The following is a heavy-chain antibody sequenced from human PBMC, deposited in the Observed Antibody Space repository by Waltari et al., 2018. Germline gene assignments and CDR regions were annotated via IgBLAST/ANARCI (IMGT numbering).Heavy chain of an antibody. J-gene: IGHJ4*02. CDR3: AKDGALLLWFRGMFDY. CDR1: GFTFSSYA. D-gene: IGHD3-10*01. V-gene: IGHV3-23*04. Sequence: EVQLVESGGGLVQPGGSLRLSCAASGFTFSSYAMSWVRQAPGKGLEWVSAISGSGGSTYYADSVKGRFTISRDNSKNTLYLQMNSLRAEDTAVYYCAKDGALLLWFRGMFDYWGQGTLVTVSS. CDR2: ISGSGGST.